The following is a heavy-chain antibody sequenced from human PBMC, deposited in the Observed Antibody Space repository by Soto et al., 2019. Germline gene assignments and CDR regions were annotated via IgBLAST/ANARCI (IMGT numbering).Heavy chain of an antibody. CDR3: ASGAIAAAGTSRAFDI. CDR2: INHSGST. D-gene: IGHD6-13*01. Sequence: PSETLSLTCAVYCGSFSGYYWSWIRQPPGKGLEWIGEINHSGSTNYNPSLKSRVTISVDTSRNQFSLKLSSVTAADTAVYYCASGAIAAAGTSRAFDIWGQGTMVTVSS. J-gene: IGHJ3*02. V-gene: IGHV4-34*01. CDR1: CGSFSGYY.